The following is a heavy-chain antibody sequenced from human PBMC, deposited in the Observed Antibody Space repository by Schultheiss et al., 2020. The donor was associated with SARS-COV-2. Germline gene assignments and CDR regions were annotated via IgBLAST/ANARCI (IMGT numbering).Heavy chain of an antibody. J-gene: IGHJ5*02. Sequence: SETLSLTCAVYGGSFSGYYWSWIRQPPGKGLEWIGEINHSGSTNYNPSLKSRVTISVDTSKNQFSLKLSSVTAADTVVYYCARGTLRAYCSSTSCPNWFDPWGQGTLVTVSS. D-gene: IGHD2-2*01. CDR2: INHSGST. CDR1: GGSFSGYY. CDR3: ARGTLRAYCSSTSCPNWFDP. V-gene: IGHV4-34*01.